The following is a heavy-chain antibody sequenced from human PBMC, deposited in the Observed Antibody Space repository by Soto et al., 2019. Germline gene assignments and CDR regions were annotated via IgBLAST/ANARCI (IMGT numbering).Heavy chain of an antibody. CDR1: GYTFTSYD. CDR3: ARGRGEHFAHAFDI. D-gene: IGHD3-16*01. J-gene: IGHJ3*02. V-gene: IGHV1-8*01. CDR2: MNPNSGNT. Sequence: GASVKVSCKASGYTFTSYDINWVRQATGQGLEWMGWMNPNSGNTGYAQKFQGRGTMTRNTAISTAYMELSSLRSEDTAGEDGARGRGEHFAHAFDIWGQGTMVTVSS.